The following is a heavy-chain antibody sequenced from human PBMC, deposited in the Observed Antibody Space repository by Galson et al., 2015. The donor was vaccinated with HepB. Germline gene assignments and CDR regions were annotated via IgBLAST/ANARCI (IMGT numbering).Heavy chain of an antibody. CDR1: GFTFSSYA. CDR3: ASDGVKYYYDSSGSNAFDI. CDR2: ISYDGSNK. V-gene: IGHV3-30*04. D-gene: IGHD3-22*01. Sequence: SLRLSCAASGFTFSSYAMHWVRQAPGKGLEWVAVISYDGSNKYYADSVKGRFTISRDNSKNTLYLQMNSLRAEDTAVYYCASDGVKYYYDSSGSNAFDIWGQGTMVTVSS. J-gene: IGHJ3*02.